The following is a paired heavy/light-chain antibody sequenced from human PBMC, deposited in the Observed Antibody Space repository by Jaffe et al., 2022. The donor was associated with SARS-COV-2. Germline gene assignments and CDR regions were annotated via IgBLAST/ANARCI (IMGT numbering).Light chain of an antibody. CDR2: EVN. CDR3: NSFHGV. V-gene: IGLV2-8*01. J-gene: IGLJ3*02. CDR1: SSDVGAFKN. Sequence: QSALTQPPSASGSPGQSVTISCTGTSSDVGAFKNVSWYQQHPGKAPKLMIYEVNKRPSGVPDRFSGFKSDNTASLTVSGLQAEDEADYFCNSFHGVFGGGTKLTVL.
Heavy chain of an antibody. Sequence: EVQLVQSGGGLVQPGGSLRLSCAASGFTFSSYWMNWVRRAPGKGLEWVASINGDGKETYYVNSVKGRFAISRDNAENSLHLQMNSLGADDTAVYYCARNIGYEVFDYWGQGAQVTVSS. CDR2: INGDGKET. D-gene: IGHD5-12*01. CDR3: ARNIGYEVFDY. J-gene: IGHJ4*02. CDR1: GFTFSSYW. V-gene: IGHV3-7*01.